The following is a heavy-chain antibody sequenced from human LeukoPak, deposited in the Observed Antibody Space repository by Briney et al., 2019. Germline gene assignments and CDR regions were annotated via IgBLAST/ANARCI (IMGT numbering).Heavy chain of an antibody. D-gene: IGHD1-1*01. CDR2: INPSGGST. CDR3: ATVPKTGTTTFNP. CDR1: GYTFTSYY. V-gene: IGHV1-46*01. J-gene: IGHJ5*02. Sequence: GASVKVSCKASGYTFTSYYMHWVRQAPGQGLEWMGIINPSGGSTSYAQKFQGRVTMTRDTSTSTVYMELSSLRSEDTAVYYCATVPKTGTTTFNPWGQGTLVTVSS.